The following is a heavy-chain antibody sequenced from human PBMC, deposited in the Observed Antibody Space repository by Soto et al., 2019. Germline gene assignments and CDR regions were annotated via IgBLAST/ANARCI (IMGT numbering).Heavy chain of an antibody. CDR2: TYYRSKWYY. Sequence: VQLQQSGPGLVKPSQTLSLTCAISGDTVSSNSAAWNWFRQSPSRGLEWLGRTYYRSKWYYESAVSVKGRITVNPDTSKNQFSLQLTSVTPEDTAVYYCARDSYSSVWLGTDCWGQGTLVTVSS. V-gene: IGHV6-1*01. D-gene: IGHD6-19*01. CDR1: GDTVSSNSAA. CDR3: ARDSYSSVWLGTDC. J-gene: IGHJ4*02.